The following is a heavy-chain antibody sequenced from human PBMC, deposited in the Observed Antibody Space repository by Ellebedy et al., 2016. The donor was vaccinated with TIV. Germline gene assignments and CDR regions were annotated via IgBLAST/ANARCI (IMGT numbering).Heavy chain of an antibody. J-gene: IGHJ3*02. CDR3: ARRKITVFGETDAFDI. CDR1: GGSMKNYY. D-gene: IGHD3-3*01. CDR2: IFYSGST. V-gene: IGHV4-59*01. Sequence: MPGGSLRLSCTVSGGSMKNYYWTWIRQPPGKGLEWLGQIFYSGSTNYNPSLKSRVTISGYTSKNQFSLRLSSVTAADTAVYYCARRKITVFGETDAFDIWGQGTVVTVSS.